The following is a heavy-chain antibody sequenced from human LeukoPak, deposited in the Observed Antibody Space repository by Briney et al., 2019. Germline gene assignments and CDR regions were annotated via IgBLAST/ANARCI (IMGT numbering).Heavy chain of an antibody. V-gene: IGHV4-34*01. D-gene: IGHD6-13*01. CDR1: GGSFSGYY. CDR3: ARAGIAAAGTIRGVKYFQH. CDR2: INHSGST. Sequence: PSETLSLTCAVYGGSFSGYYWSWIRQPPGKGLEWIGAINHSGSTNYNPSLKSRVTISVDTSKNQFSLKLSSVTAADTAVYYSARAGIAAAGTIRGVKYFQHWGQGTLVTVSS. J-gene: IGHJ1*01.